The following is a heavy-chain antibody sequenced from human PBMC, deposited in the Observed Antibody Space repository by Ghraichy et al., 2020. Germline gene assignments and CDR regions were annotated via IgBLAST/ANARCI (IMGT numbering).Heavy chain of an antibody. Sequence: LSLTCAASGFTFSSYWMHWVRQAPGKGLVWVSRINSDGSSTIYADSVKGRVTISRDNAKNTLYLQMNSLRAEDTAVYYCARGRDGSSWYGWFDPWGQGTLVTVSS. D-gene: IGHD6-13*01. CDR2: INSDGSST. J-gene: IGHJ5*02. CDR3: ARGRDGSSWYGWFDP. V-gene: IGHV3-74*01. CDR1: GFTFSSYW.